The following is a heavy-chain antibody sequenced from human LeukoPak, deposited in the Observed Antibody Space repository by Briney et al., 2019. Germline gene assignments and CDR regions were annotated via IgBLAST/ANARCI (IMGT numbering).Heavy chain of an antibody. D-gene: IGHD2-21*02. J-gene: IGHJ5*02. CDR1: GGSFSGDF. CDR3: ARHVIPGVTDSNWFDP. CDR2: INHGGST. Sequence: SETLSLTCAVYGGSFSGDFWSWIRQSPGKGLEWIGEINHGGSTTYNPSLKSRVTISVDTSKNQFSLKLSSVTAADTAVYYCARHVIPGVTDSNWFDPWGQGTLVTVSS. V-gene: IGHV4-34*01.